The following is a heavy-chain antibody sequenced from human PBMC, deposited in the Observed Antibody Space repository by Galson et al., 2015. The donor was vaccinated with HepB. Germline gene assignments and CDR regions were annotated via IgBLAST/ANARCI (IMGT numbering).Heavy chain of an antibody. Sequence: TLSLTCTVSGGSIGSVDYYYWTWIRQPPGKGPEWIGYIYNSGRTYYNPSLRSRLTISLDTSKNQFSLKLTSVTAADTAVYYCARDSITYALGRLDPWGQGILVTVSS. CDR1: GGSIGSVDYY. D-gene: IGHD1-20*01. CDR3: ARDSITYALGRLDP. CDR2: IYNSGRT. V-gene: IGHV4-30-4*01. J-gene: IGHJ5*02.